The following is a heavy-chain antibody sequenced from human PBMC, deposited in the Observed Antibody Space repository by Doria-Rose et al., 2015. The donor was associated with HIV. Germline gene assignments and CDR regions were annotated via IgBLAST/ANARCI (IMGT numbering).Heavy chain of an antibody. Sequence: PSETLSLTCTVSGGSVSSSSYYWGWIRQPPGKGLEWIGNIYYSGSTYYNPSPKSRVTISVDTSRNQFSLKLSSVTAADTAVYYCATATGNYDVLTGYYLDYWGQGTLVTVSS. CDR3: ATATGNYDVLTGYYLDY. V-gene: IGHV4-39*01. CDR1: GGSVSSSSYY. D-gene: IGHD3-9*01. J-gene: IGHJ4*02. CDR2: IYYSGST.